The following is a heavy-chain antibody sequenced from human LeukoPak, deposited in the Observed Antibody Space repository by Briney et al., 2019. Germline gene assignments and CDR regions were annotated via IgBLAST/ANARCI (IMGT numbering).Heavy chain of an antibody. CDR2: TSSSDAGT. V-gene: IGHV3-23*01. CDR1: GFTLSSYA. J-gene: IGHJ4*02. Sequence: GGSLRLSCAASGFTLSSYAMSWVRQAPGKGLEWVAATSSSDAGTYHADSVRGRFTISRDNSKNTLYLQMNSLRAEDAAVYYCARAPVTSCRGAYCYPFDYWGQGTLVTVSS. D-gene: IGHD2-21*01. CDR3: ARAPVTSCRGAYCYPFDY.